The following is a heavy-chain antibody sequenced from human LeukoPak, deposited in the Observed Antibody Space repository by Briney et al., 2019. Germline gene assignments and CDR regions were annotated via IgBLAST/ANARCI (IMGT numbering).Heavy chain of an antibody. CDR3: VRDRVGGSLDY. D-gene: IGHD1-26*01. Sequence: GGSLRLSCSPSGFTLSSYSMNWVRQAPGKGLEWVAFIDTTSRTMYYAGSVKGRFSISRDNAKNSLFLQMSSLRVEDTAVYYCVRDRVGGSLDYWGQGTLVTVSS. V-gene: IGHV3-48*01. CDR2: IDTTSRTM. J-gene: IGHJ4*02. CDR1: GFTLSSYS.